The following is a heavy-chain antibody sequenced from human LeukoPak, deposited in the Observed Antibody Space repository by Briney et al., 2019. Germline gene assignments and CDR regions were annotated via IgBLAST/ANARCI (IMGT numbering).Heavy chain of an antibody. CDR2: ICYSGST. Sequence: SETLSLTCTVSGGSISSSSYYWGWIRQPPGKGLEWIGSICYSGSTYYNPSLKSRVTISVDTSKNQFSLKLSSVTAADTAVYYCARRRTRDYYDSSGYYPSFDYWGQGTLVTVSS. V-gene: IGHV4-39*01. CDR1: GGSISSSSYY. CDR3: ARRRTRDYYDSSGYYPSFDY. J-gene: IGHJ4*02. D-gene: IGHD3-22*01.